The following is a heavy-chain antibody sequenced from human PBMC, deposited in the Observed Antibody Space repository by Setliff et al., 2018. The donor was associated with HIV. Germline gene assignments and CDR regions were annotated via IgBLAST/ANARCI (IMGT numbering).Heavy chain of an antibody. CDR2: IFYNGST. J-gene: IGHJ4*02. V-gene: IGHV4-31*03. CDR1: GGSIGSGGSY. Sequence: PSETLSLTCTVSGGSIGSGGSYWSWIRQHPGKGLEWIGNIFYNGSTNHNPSLKSRATISVDTSKNQFSLKLSSVTAADTAVYYCARGGGTIIGANFDYWGQGTLVTVSS. D-gene: IGHD3-3*01. CDR3: ARGGGTIIGANFDY.